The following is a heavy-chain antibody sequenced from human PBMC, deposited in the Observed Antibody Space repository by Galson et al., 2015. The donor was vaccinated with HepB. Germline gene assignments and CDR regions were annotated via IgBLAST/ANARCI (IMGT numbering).Heavy chain of an antibody. CDR1: GGTFSSYA. CDR3: ARGNQLLSPFDH. CDR2: IIPIFGTA. Sequence: KVSCKASGGTFSSYAISWVRQAPGQGLEWMGGIIPIFGTANYAQKFQGRVTITADESTSTAYMELSSLRSEDTAVYYCARGNQLLSPFDHWGQGTLVTVSS. J-gene: IGHJ4*02. D-gene: IGHD2-2*01. V-gene: IGHV1-69*01.